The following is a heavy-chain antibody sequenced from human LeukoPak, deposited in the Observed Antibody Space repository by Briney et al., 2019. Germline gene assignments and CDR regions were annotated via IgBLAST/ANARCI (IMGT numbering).Heavy chain of an antibody. CDR2: INPNSGGT. CDR1: GYTFTGYY. D-gene: IGHD5-12*01. Sequence: ASVKVSCKASGYTFTGYYMHWVRQAPGQGLEWMGWINPNSGGTNYAQKFQGRVTMTRDTSISTAYMELSRLRSDDTAVYYCAKDRYGDYEAPFHYYMDAWGRGTTVTVSS. J-gene: IGHJ6*03. CDR3: AKDRYGDYEAPFHYYMDA. V-gene: IGHV1-2*02.